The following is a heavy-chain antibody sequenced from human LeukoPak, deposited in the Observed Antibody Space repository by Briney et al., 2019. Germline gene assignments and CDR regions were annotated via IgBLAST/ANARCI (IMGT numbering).Heavy chain of an antibody. CDR3: ATSANSAFYHFDY. D-gene: IGHD4/OR15-4a*01. CDR2: IWSDGSNH. CDR1: GFTFSTYT. Sequence: PGGSLRLSCSASGFTFSTYTMHWVRQAPGEGLEWVAVIWSDGSNHLCADSVKGRFTITRDNSRDTVYLQMTRLRGEDTAVYYCATSANSAFYHFDYWGQGTPVTVSS. J-gene: IGHJ4*02. V-gene: IGHV3-33*08.